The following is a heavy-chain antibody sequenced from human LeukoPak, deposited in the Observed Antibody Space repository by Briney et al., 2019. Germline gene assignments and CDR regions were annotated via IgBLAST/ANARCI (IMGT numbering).Heavy chain of an antibody. V-gene: IGHV3-7*01. CDR2: INQGGSEK. CDR3: ARGQQLNY. Sequence: PGGSLRLSCAASGFTFSSSWMSWVRQAPGKGLEWVANINQGGSEKYSVGSVKGRFTISRDNAKNSLYLQMNSLRAEDMAVYYCARGQQLNYWGQGTLVTVSS. J-gene: IGHJ4*02. CDR1: GFTFSSSW. D-gene: IGHD6-13*01.